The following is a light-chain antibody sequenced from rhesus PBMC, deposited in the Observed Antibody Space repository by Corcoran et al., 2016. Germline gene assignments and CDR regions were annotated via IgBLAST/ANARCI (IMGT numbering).Light chain of an antibody. V-gene: IGKV3S9*01. Sequence: EIVMTQSPATLSLSPGERATLSCRASQSVSSYVAWYQQKPEQAPRLLIYGASSRATGVPDWVSGSGSGTDFTLIISSLEPEDVGVYYCQQYNNWYSFGQGTKVEIK. J-gene: IGKJ2*01. CDR3: QQYNNWYS. CDR2: GAS. CDR1: QSVSSY.